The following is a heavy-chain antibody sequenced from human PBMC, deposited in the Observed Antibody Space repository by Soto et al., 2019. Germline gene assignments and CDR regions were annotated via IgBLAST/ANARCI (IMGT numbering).Heavy chain of an antibody. Sequence: SETLSLTCTVSGGSISGYYWSWLRQPPGKGLECIGYIYYSGSTNYNPSLKSRVTISVDTSKNQFSLKLSSVTAADTAVYYCARHRQDIVVVPAALPLDHWGQGTLVTVSS. V-gene: IGHV4-59*08. D-gene: IGHD2-2*02. CDR3: ARHRQDIVVVPAALPLDH. CDR2: IYYSGST. CDR1: GGSISGYY. J-gene: IGHJ5*02.